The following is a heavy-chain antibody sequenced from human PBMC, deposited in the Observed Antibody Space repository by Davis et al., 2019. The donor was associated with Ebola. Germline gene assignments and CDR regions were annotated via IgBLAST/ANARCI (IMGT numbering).Heavy chain of an antibody. J-gene: IGHJ5*02. CDR2: IIPVYGAS. D-gene: IGHD2-21*02. V-gene: IGHV1-69*13. CDR1: GDIFSSHT. CDR3: ARNDSVSKWFDP. Sequence: SVKVSCKASGDIFSSHTINWVRHAPGQGLEWMGGIIPVYGASYYAQTYKGRLTITADLSTGTAYMELSSLRSEDTATYFCARNDSVSKWFDPWGQGTLVIVSS.